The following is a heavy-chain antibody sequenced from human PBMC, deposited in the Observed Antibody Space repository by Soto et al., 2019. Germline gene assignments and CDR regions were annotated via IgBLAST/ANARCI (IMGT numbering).Heavy chain of an antibody. Sequence: SETLSLTCTVSGGSISSSSYYWGWIRQPPGKGLEWIGSIYYSGSTYYNPSLKSRVTISVDTSKNQFSLKLSSVTAADTAVYYCARQLAAAASGWLVPKSLYYFDYWGQGTLVTVSS. CDR2: IYYSGST. J-gene: IGHJ4*02. V-gene: IGHV4-39*01. D-gene: IGHD6-13*01. CDR1: GGSISSSSYY. CDR3: ARQLAAAASGWLVPKSLYYFDY.